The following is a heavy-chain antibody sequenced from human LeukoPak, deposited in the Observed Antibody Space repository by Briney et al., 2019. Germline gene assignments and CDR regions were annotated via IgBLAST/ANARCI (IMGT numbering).Heavy chain of an antibody. D-gene: IGHD3-16*01. V-gene: IGHV3-48*01. CDR1: GFTFSSYS. CDR2: ISSSSSSTI. Sequence: GGSLRLSCAASGFTFSSYSMNWVRQAPGKGLEWVSYISSSSSSTIYYADSVKGRFTISRDNAKNSLYLQMNSLRAEDTAVYYCARDGGPKRREDYWGQGTLVTVSS. CDR3: ARDGGPKRREDY. J-gene: IGHJ4*02.